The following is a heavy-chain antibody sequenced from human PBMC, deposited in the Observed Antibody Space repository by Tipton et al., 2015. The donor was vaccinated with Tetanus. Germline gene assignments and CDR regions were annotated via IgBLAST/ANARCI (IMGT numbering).Heavy chain of an antibody. CDR3: ARRSYCSSSSCYDAFDI. J-gene: IGHJ3*02. CDR2: IFYSGST. D-gene: IGHD2-2*01. Sequence: TLSLTCTVSGGSINNYYWSWIRQPPGRGLEWIAYIFYSGSTNYSPSLKSRVTISVDTFKNQFSLRLNSVTAADTAVYYCARRSYCSSSSCYDAFDIWGQGTMVTVSS. CDR1: GGSINNYY. V-gene: IGHV4-59*01.